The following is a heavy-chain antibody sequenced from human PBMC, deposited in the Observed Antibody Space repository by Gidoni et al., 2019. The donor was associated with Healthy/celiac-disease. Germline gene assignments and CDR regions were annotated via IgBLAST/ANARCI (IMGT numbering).Heavy chain of an antibody. CDR3: ARGGARYTRGDFDY. D-gene: IGHD3-16*02. J-gene: IGHJ4*02. CDR1: GGSCSGYY. Sequence: QVQLQQWGAGLLKPSETLSLTCAVYGGSCSGYYWSWIRQPPGKGLELIGEINHSGSTNYNPSLKSRVTISVDTSKNQFSLKLSSVTAADTAVYYCARGGARYTRGDFDYWGQGTLVTVSS. CDR2: INHSGST. V-gene: IGHV4-34*01.